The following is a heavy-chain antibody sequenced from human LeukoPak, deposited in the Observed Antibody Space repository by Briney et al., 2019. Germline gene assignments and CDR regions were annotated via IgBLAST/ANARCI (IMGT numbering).Heavy chain of an antibody. CDR1: GDSISGDY. D-gene: IGHD3-3*01. CDR3: ARGGQTYYDFWSGYHHDAFDI. Sequence: SETLSLTCTVSGDSISGDYWSWIRQPPGKRLEWIGEINHSGSTNYNPSLKSRVTISVDTSKNQFSLKLSSVTAADTAVYYCARGGQTYYDFWSGYHHDAFDIWGQGTMVTVSS. CDR2: INHSGST. V-gene: IGHV4-34*01. J-gene: IGHJ3*02.